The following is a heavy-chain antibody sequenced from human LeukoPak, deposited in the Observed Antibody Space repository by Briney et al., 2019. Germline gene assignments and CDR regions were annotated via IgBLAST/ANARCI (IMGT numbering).Heavy chain of an antibody. CDR1: GGSISSGGYY. J-gene: IGHJ5*02. Sequence: SETLSLTCTVSGGSISSGGYYWSWIRQHPGKGLEWIGYIYYSGSTYSNPSLKSRVTISVDTSKNQFSLNLSSMTAADTAVYYCARYCSSTNCYKGGFDPWGQGTLVTVSS. V-gene: IGHV4-31*03. D-gene: IGHD2-2*02. CDR2: IYYSGST. CDR3: ARYCSSTNCYKGGFDP.